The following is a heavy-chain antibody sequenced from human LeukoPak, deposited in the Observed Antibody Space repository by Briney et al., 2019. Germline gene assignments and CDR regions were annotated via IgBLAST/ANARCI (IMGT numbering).Heavy chain of an antibody. CDR2: ISGSGGST. Sequence: PGGSLRLSCAASGFTFSSYAMSWVRQAPGKGLEWVSAISGSGGSTYYADSVKGRFTISRDNSKNSLYLQMNSLRAEDTAVYYCAREDLRYCSGGSCYHGYWGQGTLVTVSS. D-gene: IGHD2-15*01. CDR3: AREDLRYCSGGSCYHGY. V-gene: IGHV3-23*01. CDR1: GFTFSSYA. J-gene: IGHJ4*02.